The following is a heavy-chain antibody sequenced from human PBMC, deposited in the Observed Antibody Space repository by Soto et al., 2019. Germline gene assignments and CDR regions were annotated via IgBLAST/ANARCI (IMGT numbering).Heavy chain of an antibody. V-gene: IGHV3-48*02. J-gene: IGHJ4*02. CDR1: GFTFSSYS. D-gene: IGHD3-9*01. CDR2: ISSSSSTI. CDR3: ARDPITYYDILTGSEPYYFDY. Sequence: SLRLSCAASGFTFSSYSMNWVRQAPGKGLEWVSYISSSSSTIYYADSVKGRFTISRDNAKNSLYLQMNSLRDEDTAVYYCARDPITYYDILTGSEPYYFDYWGQGTLVTVSS.